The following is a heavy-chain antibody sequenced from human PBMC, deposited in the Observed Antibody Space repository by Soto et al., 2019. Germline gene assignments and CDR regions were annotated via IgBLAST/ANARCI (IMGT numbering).Heavy chain of an antibody. CDR1: GGSISSGGYS. CDR3: ARVQYSYGYYFDY. D-gene: IGHD5-18*01. CDR2: IYHSGST. J-gene: IGHJ4*02. Sequence: SETLSLTCAVSGGSISSGGYSWSWIRQPPGKGLEWIGYIYHSGSTYYNPSLKSRVTISVDRSKSQFSLKLSSVTAADTAVYYCARVQYSYGYYFDYWGQGTLVTVS. V-gene: IGHV4-30-2*01.